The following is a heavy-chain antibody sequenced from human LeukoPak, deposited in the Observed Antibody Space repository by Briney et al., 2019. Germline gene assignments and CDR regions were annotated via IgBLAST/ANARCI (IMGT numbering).Heavy chain of an antibody. CDR1: SGSISSYY. D-gene: IGHD1-20*01. V-gene: IGHV4-59*08. CDR2: IYYSGST. J-gene: IGHJ4*02. CDR3: AREDGLTGILY. Sequence: SETLSLTCTVSSGSISSYYWSWIRQPPGKGLEWIGYIYYSGSTNYNPSLKSRVTISVDTSKNQFSLKLSSVTAADTAVYYCAREDGLTGILYWGQGTLVTVSS.